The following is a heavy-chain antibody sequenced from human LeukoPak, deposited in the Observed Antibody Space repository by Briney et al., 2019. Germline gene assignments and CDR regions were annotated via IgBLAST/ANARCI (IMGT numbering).Heavy chain of an antibody. CDR2: IYYSGST. CDR1: GGSISSYY. CDR3: ARGSGGYLGSCYDY. V-gene: IGHV4-59*12. D-gene: IGHD2-15*01. Sequence: ASETLSLTCTVSGGSISSYYWSWIRQPPGKGLEWIGYIYYSGSTNYNPSLKSRVTISVDTSKNQFSLKLSSVTAADTVVYYCARGSGGYLGSCYDYWGQGTLVTVSS. J-gene: IGHJ4*02.